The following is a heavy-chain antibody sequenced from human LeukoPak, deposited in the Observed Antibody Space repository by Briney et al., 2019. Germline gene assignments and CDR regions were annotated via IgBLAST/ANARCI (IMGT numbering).Heavy chain of an antibody. CDR2: ISTYNGNT. CDR3: AREGIRIAAAGTIDY. CDR1: GGTFSSYA. J-gene: IGHJ4*02. Sequence: ASVKVSCKASGGTFSSYAINWVRQAPGQGLEWMGWISTYNGNTNYAQKLQDRVTMTTDTSTSTAYMELRSLRSDDTAMYYCAREGIRIAAAGTIDYWGQGTLDTVSS. D-gene: IGHD6-13*01. V-gene: IGHV1-18*01.